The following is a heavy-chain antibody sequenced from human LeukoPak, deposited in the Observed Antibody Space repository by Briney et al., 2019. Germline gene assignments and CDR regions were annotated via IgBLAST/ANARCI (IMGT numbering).Heavy chain of an antibody. D-gene: IGHD3-22*01. Sequence: GASVKVSCKASGYTFTSYYMRWVRQAPGQGLEWMGIINPSGGSTSYAQKFQGRVTMTRDTSTSTVYMELSSLRSEDTAVYYCAREGYYYDSSGQDAFDIWGQGTMVTVSS. CDR2: INPSGGST. CDR1: GYTFTSYY. V-gene: IGHV1-46*01. CDR3: AREGYYYDSSGQDAFDI. J-gene: IGHJ3*02.